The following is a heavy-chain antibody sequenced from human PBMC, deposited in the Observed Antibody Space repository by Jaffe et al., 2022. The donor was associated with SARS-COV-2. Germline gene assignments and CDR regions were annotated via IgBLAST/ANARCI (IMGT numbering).Heavy chain of an antibody. Sequence: EVQLVQSGAEVKKPGESLRISCKGSGYSFTSYWISWVRQMPGKGLEWMGRIDPSDSYTNYSPSFQGHVTISADKSISTAYLQWSSLKASDTAMYYCARRGITMVRGVYYYYGMDVWGQGTTVTVSS. CDR1: GYSFTSYW. CDR2: IDPSDSYT. CDR3: ARRGITMVRGVYYYYGMDV. D-gene: IGHD3-10*01. J-gene: IGHJ6*02. V-gene: IGHV5-10-1*03.